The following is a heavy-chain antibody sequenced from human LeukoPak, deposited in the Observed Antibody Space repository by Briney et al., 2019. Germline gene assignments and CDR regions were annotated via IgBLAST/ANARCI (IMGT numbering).Heavy chain of an antibody. CDR1: GFTFSSYA. D-gene: IGHD3-3*01. J-gene: IGHJ4*02. Sequence: GGSLRLSCAASGFTFSSYAMSLVRLAPGKGLEWVSPISGSGGSTYYADSVKGRFTISRDNSENTLYLQMNSLRAEDTAVYYCAKDLDFWSGYYDYWGQGTLVTVSS. CDR3: AKDLDFWSGYYDY. CDR2: ISGSGGST. V-gene: IGHV3-23*01.